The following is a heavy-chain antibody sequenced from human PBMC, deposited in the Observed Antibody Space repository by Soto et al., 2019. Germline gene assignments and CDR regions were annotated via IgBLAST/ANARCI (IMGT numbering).Heavy chain of an antibody. Sequence: QVQLQESGPGLVEPSQTLSLTCTVSGGSITIGSYYWSWIRQHPGKGLEWIGYIFSSGSTYYTPSLTSRVTISLDTSKNQFSLRVSSVTAADTAVYYCARYETGIFDYWGQGTLVTVSS. CDR2: IFSSGST. J-gene: IGHJ4*02. D-gene: IGHD7-27*01. CDR1: GGSITIGSYY. V-gene: IGHV4-31*03. CDR3: ARYETGIFDY.